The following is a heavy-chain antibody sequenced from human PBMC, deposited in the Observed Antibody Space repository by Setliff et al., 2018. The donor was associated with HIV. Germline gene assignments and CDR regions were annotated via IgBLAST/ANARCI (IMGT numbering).Heavy chain of an antibody. J-gene: IGHJ2*01. CDR2: IKSATDGGAT. CDR3: TSRGTVTIRDYSFDL. Sequence: GGSLRLSCVVSGLTFRNVWMTWVRQAPGKGPEWVGRIKSATDGGATDYGASVKGRSVILRDDSKNTLYLEIDSLKTDDTGTYYCTSRGTVTIRDYSFDLWGRGTLV. V-gene: IGHV3-15*01. D-gene: IGHD4-4*01. CDR1: GLTFRNVW.